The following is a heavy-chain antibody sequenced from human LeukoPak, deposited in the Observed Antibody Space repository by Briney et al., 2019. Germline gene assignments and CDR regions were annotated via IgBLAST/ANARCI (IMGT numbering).Heavy chain of an antibody. D-gene: IGHD3-22*01. CDR1: GFTFSNYD. V-gene: IGHV3-48*04. J-gene: IGHJ3*02. Sequence: GGSLRLSCAASGFTFSNYDMSWVRQAPGKGLEWVSVISSSGGSTYYADSVKGRFTISRDNAKNSLYLQMNSLRAEDTAVYYCARAKFDSSRYYYRGFDIWGQGTMVTVSS. CDR2: ISSSGGST. CDR3: ARAKFDSSRYYYRGFDI.